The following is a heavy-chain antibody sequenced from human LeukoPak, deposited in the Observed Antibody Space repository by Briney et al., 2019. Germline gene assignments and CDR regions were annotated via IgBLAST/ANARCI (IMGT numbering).Heavy chain of an antibody. CDR1: GYIYTSYG. J-gene: IGHJ4*02. V-gene: IGHV1-18*01. D-gene: IGHD3-10*01. CDR2: ISAYNGNT. CDR3: TRGPEWFGVNVDY. Sequence: ASVKVSCKASGYIYTSYGINWVRRAPGQGLEWMGWISAYNGNTKYAQKLQGRVTMTTDTSTSTAHMELRSLRTDDTAVYYCTRGPEWFGVNVDYWGQGTLVTVSS.